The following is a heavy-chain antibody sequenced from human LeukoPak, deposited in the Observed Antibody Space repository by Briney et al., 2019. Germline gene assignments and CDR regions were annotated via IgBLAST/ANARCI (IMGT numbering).Heavy chain of an antibody. V-gene: IGHV4-4*07. D-gene: IGHD6-19*01. CDR3: AREGAVAGPFDY. J-gene: IGHJ4*02. CDR1: GGSISSYY. CDR2: IYTSGST. Sequence: SETLSLTCTVSGGSISSYYWRWIRQPAGKGLEWIGRIYTSGSTNYNPSLKSRVTMSVDTSKNQFSLKLSSVTAADTAVYYCAREGAVAGPFDYWGQGTLVTVSS.